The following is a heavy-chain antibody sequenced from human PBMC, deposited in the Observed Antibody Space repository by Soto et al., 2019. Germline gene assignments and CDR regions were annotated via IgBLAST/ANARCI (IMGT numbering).Heavy chain of an antibody. CDR3: ARIRIAAAGQGGYYYYGMDV. CDR1: GFSLSTSGVG. Sequence: SGPTLVNPPQTLTLTCTFSGFSLSTSGVGVGWIRQPPGKALEWLTLIYWDDDKRYSPSLKSRLSLTKDTSKNQVVLTMTSMDPVDTATYYCARIRIAAAGQGGYYYYGMDVWGQGT. D-gene: IGHD6-13*01. CDR2: IYWDDDK. J-gene: IGHJ6*02. V-gene: IGHV2-5*02.